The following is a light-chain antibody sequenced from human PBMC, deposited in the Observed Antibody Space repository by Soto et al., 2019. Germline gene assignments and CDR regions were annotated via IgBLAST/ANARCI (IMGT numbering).Light chain of an antibody. CDR3: QQYNNGYT. J-gene: IGKJ2*01. Sequence: EIVMTQSPATLSVPLGERATLSCRASQSVSTKLAWYQQKPGQPSRLLIYGASTRATGIPARFSGSGSGTEFTLTISSLQSEDFAVYFCQQYNNGYTFGQGTKLEIK. V-gene: IGKV3-15*01. CDR2: GAS. CDR1: QSVSTK.